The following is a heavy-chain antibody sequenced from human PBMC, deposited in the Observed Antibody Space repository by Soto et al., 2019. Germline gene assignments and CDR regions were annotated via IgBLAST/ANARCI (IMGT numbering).Heavy chain of an antibody. CDR3: ARLRSAAGTGGFDP. D-gene: IGHD6-13*01. Sequence: QVQLVQSGAEVKKPGASVKVSCKASGYTFTTYDINWVRQATGQGLEWMGWMNPISGNTGYAQTFQGRVTMTRNTSISTAYMELSSLRSEDTAVYYCARLRSAAGTGGFDPWGQGTLVTVSS. J-gene: IGHJ5*02. V-gene: IGHV1-8*01. CDR1: GYTFTTYD. CDR2: MNPISGNT.